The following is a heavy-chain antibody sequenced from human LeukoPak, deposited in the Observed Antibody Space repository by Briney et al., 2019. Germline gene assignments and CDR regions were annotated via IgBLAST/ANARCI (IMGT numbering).Heavy chain of an antibody. CDR3: ARAWGPLNWFDP. CDR2: INPNSGGT. Sequence: ASVKVSCKASGYTFTGYYMHWVRQAPGQGLEWMGWINPNSGGTNYAQKFQGIVTMTRDTSTSTVYMELSSLRSEDTAMYYCARAWGPLNWFDPWGQGTLVTVSS. V-gene: IGHV1-2*02. D-gene: IGHD3-16*01. CDR1: GYTFTGYY. J-gene: IGHJ5*02.